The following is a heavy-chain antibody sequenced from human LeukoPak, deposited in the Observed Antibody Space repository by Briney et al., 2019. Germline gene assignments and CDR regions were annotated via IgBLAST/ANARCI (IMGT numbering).Heavy chain of an antibody. CDR2: INPNSGGT. CDR1: GYTFTDYY. CDR3: ARVKPTTYYYDSSGYPGDY. D-gene: IGHD3-22*01. Sequence: ASVKVSCKASGYTFTDYYMHWVRQAPGQGLEWMGWINPNSGGTNYAQKFQGRVTMTRDTSISTAYMELSRLRSDDTAVYYCARVKPTTYYYDSSGYPGDYWGQGTLVTVSS. J-gene: IGHJ4*02. V-gene: IGHV1-2*02.